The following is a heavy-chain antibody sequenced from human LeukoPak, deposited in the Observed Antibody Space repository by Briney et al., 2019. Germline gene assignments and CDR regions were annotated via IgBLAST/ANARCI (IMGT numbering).Heavy chain of an antibody. CDR3: AKDDSSGWYGAFDF. Sequence: GGSLRLSCAASGITFSNYGMHWVRQAPGKGLEWVAAISYEGSNKYYADSVKGRFTISRDNSESKLYLQMNSLRVEDTAMYYCAKDDSSGWYGAFDFWGRGTLVTVSS. J-gene: IGHJ4*02. D-gene: IGHD6-19*01. CDR2: ISYEGSNK. CDR1: GITFSNYG. V-gene: IGHV3-30*18.